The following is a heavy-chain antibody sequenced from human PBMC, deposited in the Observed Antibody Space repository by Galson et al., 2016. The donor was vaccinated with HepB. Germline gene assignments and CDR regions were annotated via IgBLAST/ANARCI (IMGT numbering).Heavy chain of an antibody. CDR2: ISAYNGNT. Sequence: SVKVSCKASGYTFTSYSITWVRQAPGQGLEWMGWISAYNGNTNYAQKLLDRVTMTTDTSTSTAYMELRSLRSDDTAVYYCARDRDSTGYYGEVGDYWGQGTLVTVSS. CDR1: GYTFTSYS. CDR3: ARDRDSTGYYGEVGDY. J-gene: IGHJ4*02. D-gene: IGHD3-22*01. V-gene: IGHV1-18*04.